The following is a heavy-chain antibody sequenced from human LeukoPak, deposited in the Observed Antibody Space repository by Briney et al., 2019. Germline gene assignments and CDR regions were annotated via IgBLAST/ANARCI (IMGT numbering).Heavy chain of an antibody. J-gene: IGHJ3*02. V-gene: IGHV4-39*07. CDR2: LYNTGSTDDT. CDR3: ARKLIVVVTGFQEGQAFDI. D-gene: IGHD2-21*02. CDR1: GDSITNYNYH. Sequence: SETLSLTCSVSGDSITNYNYHWGWIRQPPGKGLEWIGRLYNTGSTDDTDSNPSLQSRVTISADTSMNQIFLRLTSVTAADTAVYYCARKLIVVVTGFQEGQAFDIWGQGTMVTVSS.